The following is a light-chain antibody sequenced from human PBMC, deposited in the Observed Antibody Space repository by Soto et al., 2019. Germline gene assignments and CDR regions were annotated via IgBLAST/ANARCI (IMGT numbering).Light chain of an antibody. Sequence: EIVLTQSPATLSLSPGERATLSCRASQSVSRFLVWYQQKPGQVPRLLIFDTSNRASGIPARFSGSGSGTDFTLSISSLEPEDFAVYYCQQYSNWPLTFGGGTKVDIK. CDR2: DTS. V-gene: IGKV3-11*01. CDR1: QSVSRF. J-gene: IGKJ4*01. CDR3: QQYSNWPLT.